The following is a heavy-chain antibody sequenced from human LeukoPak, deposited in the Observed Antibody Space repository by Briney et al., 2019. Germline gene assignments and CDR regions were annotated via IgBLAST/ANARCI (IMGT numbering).Heavy chain of an antibody. CDR3: AKDLSNWNDVTTPDY. Sequence: PGRSLRLSCAASGFTFSSYGMHWVRQAPGKGLEWAAFISFDGSNKYYGDSVKGRFTVSRDNSKNALYLQMNSLRAEDTAVYYCAKDLSNWNDVTTPDYWGQGTLVTVSS. CDR1: GFTFSSYG. J-gene: IGHJ4*02. CDR2: ISFDGSNK. V-gene: IGHV3-30*18. D-gene: IGHD1-1*01.